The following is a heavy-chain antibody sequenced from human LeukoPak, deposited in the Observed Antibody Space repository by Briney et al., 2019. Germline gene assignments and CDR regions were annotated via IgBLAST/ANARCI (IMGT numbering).Heavy chain of an antibody. Sequence: PSETLSLTCTVSGGSISSSSYYWGWIRQPPGKGLEWIGSIYYSGSTYYNPSLKSRVTISVDTSKNQFSLKLSSVTAADTAVYYCARGRPENIWGQGTMVTVSS. J-gene: IGHJ3*02. V-gene: IGHV4-39*07. CDR2: IYYSGST. CDR1: GGSISSSSYY. CDR3: ARGRPENI.